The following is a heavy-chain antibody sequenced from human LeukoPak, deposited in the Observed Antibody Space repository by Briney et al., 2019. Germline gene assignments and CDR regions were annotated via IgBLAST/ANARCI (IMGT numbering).Heavy chain of an antibody. CDR3: ARDQYSGHWYYALDI. Sequence: GGSLRLSCAASGFTFSSYSMNWVRQAPGKGLEWVSYISSSISVIYYADSVKGRFTISRDNAKNSLYLQMNSLRDENTAVYYCARDQYSGHWYYALDIWGQGTMVTVSS. CDR2: ISSSISVI. J-gene: IGHJ3*02. CDR1: GFTFSSYS. V-gene: IGHV3-48*02. D-gene: IGHD6-19*01.